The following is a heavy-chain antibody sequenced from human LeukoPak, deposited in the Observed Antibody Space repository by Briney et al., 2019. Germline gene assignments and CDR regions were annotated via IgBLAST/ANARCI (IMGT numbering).Heavy chain of an antibody. J-gene: IGHJ2*01. V-gene: IGHV3-21*06. CDR3: ARASSIAARLVRYFDL. D-gene: IGHD6-6*01. CDR1: GFTFSRDI. Sequence: PGGSLRLSCAVSGFTFSRDIMTWVRQAPGKGLEWISSISTSSTYIYYADSVKGRFTISRDNAKNSMFLEMNSLRADDTGVYYCARASSIAARLVRYFDLWGRGTLVTVSS. CDR2: ISTSSTYI.